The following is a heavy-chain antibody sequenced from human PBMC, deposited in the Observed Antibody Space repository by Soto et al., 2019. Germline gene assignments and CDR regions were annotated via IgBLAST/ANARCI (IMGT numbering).Heavy chain of an antibody. Sequence: GGSLRLSCAASGFTFSSYSMNWVRQAPGKGLEWVSYISSSSSTIYYADSVKGRFTISRDNAKNSLYLQMNSLRDEDTTVYYCAREIEEMADEFDYWGQGTLVTVSS. V-gene: IGHV3-48*02. CDR1: GFTFSSYS. CDR3: AREIEEMADEFDY. CDR2: ISSSSSTI. D-gene: IGHD6-19*01. J-gene: IGHJ4*02.